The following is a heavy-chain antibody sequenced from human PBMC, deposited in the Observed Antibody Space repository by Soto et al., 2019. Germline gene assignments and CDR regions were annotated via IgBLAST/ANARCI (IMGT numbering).Heavy chain of an antibody. CDR2: FDPEDGET. V-gene: IGHV1-24*01. J-gene: IGHJ3*02. CDR3: ATPIPGYDSFLGAFDI. Sequence: GASVKVSCKVSGYTLTELSMHWVRQAPGKGLEWMGGFDPEDGETIYAQKFQGRVTMTEDTSTDTAYMELSSLRSEDTAVYYCATPIPGYDSFLGAFDIWGQGTMVTVSS. CDR1: GYTLTELS. D-gene: IGHD5-12*01.